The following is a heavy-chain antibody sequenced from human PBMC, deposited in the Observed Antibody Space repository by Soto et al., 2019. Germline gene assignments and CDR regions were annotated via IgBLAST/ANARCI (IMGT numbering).Heavy chain of an antibody. CDR2: INAGNGKT. D-gene: IGHD3-3*01. Sequence: ASVKVSCKASGYTFTSYAMHWVRQAPGQRLEWMGWINAGNGKTKFSQKFQGRVTITRDTSASTAYMELSSLRSEDTAVYYCARGRSGYTPLHGMDVWGQGTTVTVSS. CDR3: ARGRSGYTPLHGMDV. CDR1: GYTFTSYA. J-gene: IGHJ6*02. V-gene: IGHV1-3*01.